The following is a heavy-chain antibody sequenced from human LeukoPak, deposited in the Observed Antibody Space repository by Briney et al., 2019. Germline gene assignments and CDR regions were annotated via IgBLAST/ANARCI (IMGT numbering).Heavy chain of an antibody. CDR1: GFTFSSYT. CDR2: ISGSGGST. D-gene: IGHD3-10*01. J-gene: IGHJ3*02. CDR3: AKDATYYYGSGSYSNAFDI. Sequence: GGSLRLSCAASGFTFSSYTMSWVRQAPGKGLEWVSAISGSGGSTYYADSVKGRFTISRDNSKNTLYLQMNSLRAEDTAVYYCAKDATYYYGSGSYSNAFDIWGQGTMVTVSS. V-gene: IGHV3-23*01.